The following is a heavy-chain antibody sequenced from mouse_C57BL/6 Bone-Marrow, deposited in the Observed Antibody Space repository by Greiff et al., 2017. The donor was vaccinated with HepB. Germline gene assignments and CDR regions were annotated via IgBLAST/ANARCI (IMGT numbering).Heavy chain of an antibody. Sequence: QVQLQQSGAELARPGASVKLSCKASGYTFTSYGISWVKQRTGQGLEWIGEIYPRSGNTYYNEKFKGKATLTADKSSSPAYMELRSLTSEDSAVYFCARGSNPYYAMDYWGQGTSVTVSS. D-gene: IGHD2-5*01. CDR3: ARGSNPYYAMDY. CDR2: IYPRSGNT. CDR1: GYTFTSYG. V-gene: IGHV1-81*01. J-gene: IGHJ4*01.